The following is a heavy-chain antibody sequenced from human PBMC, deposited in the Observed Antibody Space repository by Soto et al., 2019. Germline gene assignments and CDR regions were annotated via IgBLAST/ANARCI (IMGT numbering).Heavy chain of an antibody. CDR3: AKDRFGYSSSWYYFDY. Sequence: GGSLRLSCAASGFPFSSYGMHWVRQAPGKGLEWVAVIWYDGSNKYYADSVKGRFTISRDNSKNTLYLQMNSLRAEDTAVYYCAKDRFGYSSSWYYFDYWGQGTLVTVSS. CDR2: IWYDGSNK. D-gene: IGHD6-13*01. CDR1: GFPFSSYG. V-gene: IGHV3-30*02. J-gene: IGHJ4*02.